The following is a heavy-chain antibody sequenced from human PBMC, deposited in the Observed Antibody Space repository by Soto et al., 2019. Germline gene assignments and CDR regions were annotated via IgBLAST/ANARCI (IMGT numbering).Heavy chain of an antibody. D-gene: IGHD2-2*01. CDR3: ARAIADRYQGRYYCGMYV. V-gene: IGHV4-61*01. CDR1: GGSVSSGSYY. CDR2: IYYSGST. J-gene: IGHJ6*02. Sequence: QVQLQESGPGLVKPSETLSLTCTVSGGSVSSGSYYWSWIRQPPGKGLEWIGYIYYSGSTNYNPSLKSRVTISVDTSKNQFSLKLSSVTAADTALSYCARAIADRYQGRYYCGMYVWGQGTTVTVS.